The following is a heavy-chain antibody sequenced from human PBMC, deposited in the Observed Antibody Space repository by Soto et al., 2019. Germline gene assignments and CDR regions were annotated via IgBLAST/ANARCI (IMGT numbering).Heavy chain of an antibody. CDR1: GYTFTSYD. CDR2: MNPNSGNT. V-gene: IGHV1-8*01. CDR3: ARGISGALDNWFDP. J-gene: IGHJ5*02. D-gene: IGHD3-10*01. Sequence: ASVKVSCKASGYTFTSYDINWVRQATGQGLEWMGWMNPNSGNTGYAQKFQGRVTMTRNTSISTAYMELSSLRSEDTAVYYCARGISGALDNWFDPRGQGTLVTVSS.